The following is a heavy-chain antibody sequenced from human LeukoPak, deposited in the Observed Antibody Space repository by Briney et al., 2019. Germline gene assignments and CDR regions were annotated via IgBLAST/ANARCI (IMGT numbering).Heavy chain of an antibody. CDR1: GFSFTDYP. CDR3: ATDQRCAFDY. D-gene: IGHD1-1*01. V-gene: IGHV3-48*02. J-gene: IGHJ4*02. CDR2: IRTTAEGAKYA. Sequence: AGSLSLSCATSGFSFTDYPMNWVRQAPGKGLEWISNIRTTAEGAKYAYYADSVKGRVTISRDDGKNTLYLHMNSLRDDDTAVYYCATDQRCAFDYWGQGILVTVSS.